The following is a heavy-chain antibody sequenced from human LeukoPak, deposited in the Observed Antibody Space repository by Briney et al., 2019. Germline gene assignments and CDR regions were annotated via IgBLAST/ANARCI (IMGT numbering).Heavy chain of an antibody. CDR1: GYNPDNYL. V-gene: IGHV5-51*01. CDR3: ARRILEDWYFDL. D-gene: IGHD3-3*02. CDR2: IYPGDSDT. Sequence: GESLKISCQAFGYNPDNYLIAWVRQIPGKGLDWMGLIYPGDSDTRCRPSFQGQVTISADKSISTAYVQWSSLKASDTAMYYCARRILEDWYFDLWGRGTLVTVSS. J-gene: IGHJ2*01.